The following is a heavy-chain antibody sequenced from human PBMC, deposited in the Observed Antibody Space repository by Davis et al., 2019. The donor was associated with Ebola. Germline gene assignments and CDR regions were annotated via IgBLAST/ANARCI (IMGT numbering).Heavy chain of an antibody. V-gene: IGHV1-2*04. J-gene: IGHJ4*02. Sequence: ASVKVSCKASGYTFTSYDINWVRQATGQGLEWMGWINPNSGGTNYAQKFQGWVTMTRDTSISTAYMELSRLRSDDTAVYYCARDTLVGAISYWGQGTLVTVSS. CDR3: ARDTLVGAISY. D-gene: IGHD1-26*01. CDR1: GYTFTSYD. CDR2: INPNSGGT.